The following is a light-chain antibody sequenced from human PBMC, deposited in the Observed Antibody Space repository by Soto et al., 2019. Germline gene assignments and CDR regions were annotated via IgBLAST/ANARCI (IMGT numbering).Light chain of an antibody. CDR2: HAS. Sequence: DIQMTQSPSSLSASIGDRVTITCQASQNITNNLSWYQQKPGQAPNLLIYHASKWAKGVTSRFSGSGSGTDFSFIITSLQREDLATYYCQQYYGLPPLTFGQGTRLEIK. V-gene: IGKV1-33*01. J-gene: IGKJ5*01. CDR3: QQYYGLPPLT. CDR1: QNITNN.